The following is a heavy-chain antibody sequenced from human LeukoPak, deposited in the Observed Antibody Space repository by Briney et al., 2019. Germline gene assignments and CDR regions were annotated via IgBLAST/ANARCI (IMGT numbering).Heavy chain of an antibody. J-gene: IGHJ3*02. V-gene: IGHV1-46*01. CDR3: ARVVWNSRSNGAFDI. CDR1: GYPFTNYY. D-gene: IGHD2-8*01. Sequence: VASVKVSCKASGYPFTNYYMHWVRQAPGQGLEWMGIINPSGSSTSYAQKFQGRVTMTRDTSTSTVYMELSSLRSEDTAVYYCARVVWNSRSNGAFDIWGQGTMVTVSS. CDR2: INPSGSST.